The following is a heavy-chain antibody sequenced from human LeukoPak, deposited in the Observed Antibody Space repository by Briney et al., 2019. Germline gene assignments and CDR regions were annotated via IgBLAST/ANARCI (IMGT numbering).Heavy chain of an antibody. V-gene: IGHV4-59*01. Sequence: SETLSLTCTVSGGSISSYYWSWIRQPPGKGLEWIGYIYYGGSTNYNPSLKSRVTISVDTSKNQFSLKLSSVTAADTAVYYCARYLTGAGGPIYAFDIWGQGTMVTVSS. J-gene: IGHJ3*02. CDR1: GGSISSYY. CDR2: IYYGGST. CDR3: ARYLTGAGGPIYAFDI. D-gene: IGHD7-27*01.